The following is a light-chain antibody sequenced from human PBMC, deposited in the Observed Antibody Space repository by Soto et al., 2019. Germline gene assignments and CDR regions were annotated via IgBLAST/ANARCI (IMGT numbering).Light chain of an antibody. CDR1: SSDVGGYDH. Sequence: QSVLTQPASVSGSPGQSITISCTGTSSDVGGYDHVAWYQQHPGKAPRLIIYEVVQRPSGVPDRFSGSKSGNTASLTVSGLQAADEADYFCKSYAGSNTYVFGTGTKVTVL. V-gene: IGLV2-8*01. CDR3: KSYAGSNTYV. J-gene: IGLJ1*01. CDR2: EVV.